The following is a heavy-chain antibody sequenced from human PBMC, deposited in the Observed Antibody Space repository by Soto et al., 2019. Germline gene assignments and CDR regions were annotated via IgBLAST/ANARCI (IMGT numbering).Heavy chain of an antibody. D-gene: IGHD2-21*01. CDR2: IDWDNDK. V-gene: IGHV2-70*04. J-gene: IGHJ4*02. CDR1: GFSLNTYRVS. CDR3: ARMCGPFQYFDY. Sequence: LVNPKQNLTLTCAFSGFSLNTYRVSVSWIRQPPGKALEWLARIDWDNDKFYSTSLKTRLSISKDTSTNQVVLNLTNVDPVDTATYFCARMCGPFQYFDYWGQGILVTVSS.